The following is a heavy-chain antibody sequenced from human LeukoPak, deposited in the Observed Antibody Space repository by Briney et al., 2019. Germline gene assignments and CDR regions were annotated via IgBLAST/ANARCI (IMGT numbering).Heavy chain of an antibody. CDR2: INPNSGGT. J-gene: IGHJ4*02. D-gene: IGHD1-1*01. Sequence: ASVKVSCKASGGTFSSYAISWVRQAPGQGLEWMGRINPNSGGTNYAQKFQGRVTMTRDTSISTAYMELSRLRSDDTAVYYCARGLHNWNDVSDYWGQGTLVTVSS. V-gene: IGHV1-2*06. CDR3: ARGLHNWNDVSDY. CDR1: GGTFSSYA.